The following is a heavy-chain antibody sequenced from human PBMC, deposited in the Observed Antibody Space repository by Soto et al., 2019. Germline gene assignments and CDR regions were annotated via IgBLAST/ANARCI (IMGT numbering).Heavy chain of an antibody. CDR2: IIPIFGTA. CDR1: GGTFSTSA. CDR3: ARVSSSGWFYFEY. J-gene: IGHJ4*02. D-gene: IGHD6-19*01. V-gene: IGHV1-69*06. Sequence: QVQLVQSGAEVMRPGSSVKVSCEASGGTFSTSAIRWVRQAPGQGLEWMGGIIPIFGTANYPQKFQGRVTITADKSTRTAYMEVSSLRTEDTAVYYCARVSSSGWFYFEYWGQGTLVTVSS.